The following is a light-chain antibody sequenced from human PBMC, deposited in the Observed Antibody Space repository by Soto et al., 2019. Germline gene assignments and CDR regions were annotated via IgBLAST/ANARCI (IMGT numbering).Light chain of an antibody. CDR3: QQYGSSLGVT. J-gene: IGKJ4*01. Sequence: EIVLTQSPGTLSLSPGDRATLSCRASQSVSIYLAWYQQKPGQAPRLLIYDATTRATGIPGRFRSSGSGTDFTLTISRLEPEDFAVYYCQQYGSSLGVTFGGGTKVDIK. CDR2: DAT. CDR1: QSVSIY. V-gene: IGKV3-20*01.